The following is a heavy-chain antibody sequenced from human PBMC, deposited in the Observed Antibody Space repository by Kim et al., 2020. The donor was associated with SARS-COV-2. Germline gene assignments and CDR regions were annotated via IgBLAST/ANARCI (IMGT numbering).Heavy chain of an antibody. J-gene: IGHJ3*02. CDR3: TTYQIQYYYDSNAFDI. CDR2: IKSKTDGGTT. V-gene: IGHV3-15*01. CDR1: GFTFSNAW. D-gene: IGHD3-22*01. Sequence: GGSLRLSCAASGFTFSNAWMSWVRQAPGKGLEWVGRIKSKTDGGTTDYAAPVKGRFTISRDDSKNTLYLQMNSLKTEDTAVYYCTTYQIQYYYDSNAFDIWGQGTMVTVSS.